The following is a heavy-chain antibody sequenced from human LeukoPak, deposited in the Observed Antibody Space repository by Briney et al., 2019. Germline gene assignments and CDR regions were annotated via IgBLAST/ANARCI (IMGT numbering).Heavy chain of an antibody. CDR2: IYYSGST. V-gene: IGHV4-59*01. D-gene: IGHD4-11*01. J-gene: IGHJ4*02. CDR1: GGSISSYY. CDR3: ARGMTTEGIDY. Sequence: KPSETLSLTCTVSGGSISSYYWSWIRQPPGKGLEWIGYIYYSGSTNYNPSLKSRVTISVDTSKNQFSLKLSSVTAADTAVYNCARGMTTEGIDYWGQGTLVTVSS.